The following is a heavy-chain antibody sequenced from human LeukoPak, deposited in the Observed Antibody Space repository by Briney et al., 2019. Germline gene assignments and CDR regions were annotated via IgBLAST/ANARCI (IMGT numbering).Heavy chain of an antibody. CDR2: ISGSGGDT. CDR3: AKDAFREFDY. J-gene: IGHJ4*02. D-gene: IGHD2/OR15-2a*01. V-gene: IGHV3-23*01. CDR1: GFTFSNYA. Sequence: GGSLRLSCAASGFTFSNYAMSWVRQTPGKGLEWVSSISGSGGDTHYADSVKGRFTIFRDTSKNTLYLQMNSLRAEDTAVYYCAKDAFREFDYWGQGTLVTVSS.